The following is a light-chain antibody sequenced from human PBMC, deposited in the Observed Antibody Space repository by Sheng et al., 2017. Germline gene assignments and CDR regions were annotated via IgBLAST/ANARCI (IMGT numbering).Light chain of an antibody. V-gene: IGLV3-21*02. Sequence: SYELTQAPSVSVAPGQPARIPCGGINIENKSVHWYQQKAGQAPVMVVFDDSERPSGIPERFSGSNSGNTATLTISGTQAMDEADYYCQAWDSSTVVFGGGTKLTV. CDR3: QAWDSSTVV. J-gene: IGLJ2*01. CDR1: NIENKS. CDR2: DDS.